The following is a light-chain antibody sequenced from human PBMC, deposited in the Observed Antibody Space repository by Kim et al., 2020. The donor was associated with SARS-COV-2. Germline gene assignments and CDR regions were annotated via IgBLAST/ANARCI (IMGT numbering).Light chain of an antibody. CDR2: GAS. Sequence: SPGERDTRSCRASQSVSSNLAWYQQKPGQAPRLLIYGASTRATGIPARFSGSGSGTEFTLTISSLQSEDFAVYYCQQYNNWPPLTFGGGTKLEI. V-gene: IGKV3-15*01. CDR1: QSVSSN. CDR3: QQYNNWPPLT. J-gene: IGKJ4*01.